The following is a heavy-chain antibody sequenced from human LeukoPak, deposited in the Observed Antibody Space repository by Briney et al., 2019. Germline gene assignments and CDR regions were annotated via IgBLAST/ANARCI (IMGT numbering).Heavy chain of an antibody. CDR3: ARDSSGGGASDY. J-gene: IGHJ4*02. CDR2: IIPILGIA. CDR1: GGTFSSYA. Sequence: SVKVSCKASGGTFSSYAIIWVRQAPGQGLEWMGRIIPILGIANYAQKFQGRVTITADKSTSTAYMELSSLRSEDTAVYYCARDSSGGGASDYWGQGTLVTVSS. V-gene: IGHV1-69*04. D-gene: IGHD6-19*01.